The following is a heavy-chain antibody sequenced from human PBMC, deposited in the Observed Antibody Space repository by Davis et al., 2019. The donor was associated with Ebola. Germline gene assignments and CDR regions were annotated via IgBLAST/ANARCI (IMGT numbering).Heavy chain of an antibody. D-gene: IGHD5-12*01. J-gene: IGHJ4*02. Sequence: GGSLRLSCAASGFMFSSHALSWVRQAPGKGLEWVSSLSGSGTTTFYADSVKGRFTISRDNSRNTVSLEMSRLRAEDTAVYYCAKDRQWLRNNYFDSWGQGTLVIVSS. V-gene: IGHV3-23*01. CDR2: LSGSGTTT. CDR3: AKDRQWLRNNYFDS. CDR1: GFMFSSHA.